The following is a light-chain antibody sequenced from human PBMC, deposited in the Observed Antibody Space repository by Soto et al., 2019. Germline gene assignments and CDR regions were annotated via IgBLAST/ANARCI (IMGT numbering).Light chain of an antibody. CDR3: SSYASSDTLI. CDR2: DVT. V-gene: IGLV2-14*01. CDR1: SSDVGSYNY. Sequence: QSALTQPSSVSGSPGQSITISCTGTSSDVGSYNYVSWYQHHPGKAPKLMIYDVTYRPSGVSHRFSDSKSGNTASLTISGLKAEDEDDYYCSSYASSDTLIFGGGTKLTVL. J-gene: IGLJ2*01.